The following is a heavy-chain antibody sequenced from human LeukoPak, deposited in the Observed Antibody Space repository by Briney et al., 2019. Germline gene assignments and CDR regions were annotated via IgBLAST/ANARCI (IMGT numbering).Heavy chain of an antibody. Sequence: ASVKVSCKASGGTFSSYAISWVRQAPGQGLEWMGGIILIFGTANYAQKFQGRVTITADESTSTAYMELSSLRSEDTAVYYCARESIAAAGTFDYYYYYMDVWGKGTTVTISS. V-gene: IGHV1-69*13. CDR3: ARESIAAAGTFDYYYYYMDV. D-gene: IGHD6-13*01. J-gene: IGHJ6*03. CDR1: GGTFSSYA. CDR2: IILIFGTA.